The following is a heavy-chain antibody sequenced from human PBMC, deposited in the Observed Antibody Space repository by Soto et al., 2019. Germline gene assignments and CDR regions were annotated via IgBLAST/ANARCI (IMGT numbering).Heavy chain of an antibody. J-gene: IGHJ6*02. V-gene: IGHV3-30*18. CDR1: GFTFSNYG. CDR2: ISYDGGNK. D-gene: IGHD2-2*01. Sequence: GGSLRRSCAASGFTFSNYGLHWVRQAPGKGLEWVAVISYDGGNKYYADSVKGRFTISRDNPKNTLYLQMNSLKPEDTAVYYCAKIIGFCSSSSCSRDYYFYYGMDVWGHGTTVTVSS. CDR3: AKIIGFCSSSSCSRDYYFYYGMDV.